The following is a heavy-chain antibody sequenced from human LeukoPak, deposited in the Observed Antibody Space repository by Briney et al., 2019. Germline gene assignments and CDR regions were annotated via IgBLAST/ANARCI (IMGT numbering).Heavy chain of an antibody. CDR2: FDPEDGET. V-gene: IGHV1-24*01. J-gene: IGHJ4*02. D-gene: IGHD3-10*01. Sequence: ASVKVSCKVSGYTFTELSMHWVRQAPGKGLEWMGGFDPEDGETIYAQKFQGRVTMTEDTSTDTAYMELSSLRSEDTAVYYCATVYMVRGVISYFDYWGQGTLVTVSS. CDR3: ATVYMVRGVISYFDY. CDR1: GYTFTELS.